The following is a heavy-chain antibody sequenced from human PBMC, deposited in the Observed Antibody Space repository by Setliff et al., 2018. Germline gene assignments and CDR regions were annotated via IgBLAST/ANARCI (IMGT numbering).Heavy chain of an antibody. J-gene: IGHJ4*02. CDR2: INSGGSKV. D-gene: IGHD3-22*01. CDR3: ARSINGYQQRYDI. V-gene: IGHV3-48*03. Sequence: SGGSLRLSCAASGFTFRSYEMNWVRQTPGKGLEWVSYINSGGSKVYYADSVKGRFTISRDNAKNSLYLLMKSVRVDDTAVYYCARSINGYQQRYDIWGQGALVTVPQ. CDR1: GFTFRSYE.